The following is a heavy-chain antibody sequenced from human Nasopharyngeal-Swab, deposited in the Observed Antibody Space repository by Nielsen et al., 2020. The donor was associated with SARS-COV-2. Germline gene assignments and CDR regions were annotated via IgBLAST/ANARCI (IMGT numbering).Heavy chain of an antibody. CDR3: ARGQFLAAAGRQDAFDI. D-gene: IGHD6-13*01. CDR2: INPNSGGP. CDR1: GYTFTGYY. V-gene: IGHV1-2*06. Sequence: ASVKAYCKASGYTFTGYYMHWVRQAPGQGLEWMGRINPNSGGPNYAQKFQGRVTMTRDTSISTAYMELSRLRSDDTAVYYCARGQFLAAAGRQDAFDIWGQGTMVTVSS. J-gene: IGHJ3*02.